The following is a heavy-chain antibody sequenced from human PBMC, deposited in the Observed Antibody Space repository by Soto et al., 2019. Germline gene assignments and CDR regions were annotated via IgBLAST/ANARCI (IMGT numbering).Heavy chain of an antibody. CDR2: IIPIFGTA. CDR3: ARDSLYYYDSSGRPRDAFDI. V-gene: IGHV1-69*06. CDR1: GGTFSSYA. Sequence: GASVKVSCKASGGTFSSYAISWVRQAPGQGLEWMGGIIPIFGTANYAQKFQGRVTITADKSTSTAYMELSSLRSEDTAVYYCARDSLYYYDSSGRPRDAFDIWGQGTMVTVSS. D-gene: IGHD3-22*01. J-gene: IGHJ3*02.